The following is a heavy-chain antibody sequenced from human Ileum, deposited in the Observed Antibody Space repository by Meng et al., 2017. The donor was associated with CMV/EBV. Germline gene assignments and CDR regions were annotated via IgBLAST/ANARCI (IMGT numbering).Heavy chain of an antibody. V-gene: IGHV3-11*01. CDR2: ISHTGNTI. J-gene: IGHJ3*01. CDR1: GFTFNDYY. D-gene: IGHD2-8*02. CDR3: ARVTAGQTDGFDV. Sequence: GASLKISCEASGFTFNDYYMSWIRQAPGKGLEWISYISHTGNTIYFSDSLKGRFTVSRTNANTSLFLQMNSLRTEDTAVYYCARVTAGQTDGFDVWGQGAMVTVSS.